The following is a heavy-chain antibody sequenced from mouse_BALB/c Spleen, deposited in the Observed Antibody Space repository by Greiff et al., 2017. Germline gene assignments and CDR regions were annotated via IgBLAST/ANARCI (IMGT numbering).Heavy chain of an antibody. CDR3: ASLIYHRGLFAY. CDR1: GFSLTGYG. D-gene: IGHD2-1*01. Sequence: QVQLKESGPGLVAPSQSLSITCTVSGFSLTGYGVNWVRQPPGKGLEWLGMIWGDGSTDYNSALKSRLSISKDNSKSQVFLKMNSLHTDDTARYYCASLIYHRGLFAYWGQGTLVTVSA. V-gene: IGHV2-6-7*01. J-gene: IGHJ3*01. CDR2: IWGDGST.